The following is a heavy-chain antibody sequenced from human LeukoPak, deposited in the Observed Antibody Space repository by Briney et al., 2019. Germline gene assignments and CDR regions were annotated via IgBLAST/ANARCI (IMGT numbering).Heavy chain of an antibody. CDR1: GGSISSYY. J-gene: IGHJ4*02. V-gene: IGHV4-59*06. CDR3: ARIRPTYSSSWFFDY. D-gene: IGHD6-13*01. CDR2: IYYSGST. Sequence: PSETLSLTCTVSGGSISSYYWSWIRQPPGKGLEGIGYIYYSGSTYYNPSLKSRVPISVDTSKNQFSLKLSSVTAADTAVYYCARIRPTYSSSWFFDYWGQGTLVTVS.